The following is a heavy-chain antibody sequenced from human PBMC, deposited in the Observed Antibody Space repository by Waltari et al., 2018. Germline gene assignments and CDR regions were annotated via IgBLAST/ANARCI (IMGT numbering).Heavy chain of an antibody. Sequence: VSCKASGYTFTSYYMHWVRQAPGQGLEWMGIINPSGGSTSYAQKFKGRVTMTRDTSTSTVYMELSSLRSEDTAVYYCARDAYCGGDCQALGTFGYWGQGTLVTVSS. CDR3: ARDAYCGGDCQALGTFGY. CDR1: GYTFTSYY. D-gene: IGHD2-21*01. CDR2: INPSGGST. J-gene: IGHJ4*02. V-gene: IGHV1-46*01.